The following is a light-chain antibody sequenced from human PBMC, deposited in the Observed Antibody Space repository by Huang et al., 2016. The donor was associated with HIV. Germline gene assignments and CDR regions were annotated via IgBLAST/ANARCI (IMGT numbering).Light chain of an antibody. CDR3: QQSYSTPYT. Sequence: IQITQSPSSLSASVGDRVTITCRASQTIRSYLNWFQQKPGKAPNLLIYATSNLQSGVPSRFSGSGSATDFTRTISSLQPEDFATYYCQQSYSTPYTFGQGTKVEIK. V-gene: IGKV1-39*01. J-gene: IGKJ2*01. CDR2: ATS. CDR1: QTIRSY.